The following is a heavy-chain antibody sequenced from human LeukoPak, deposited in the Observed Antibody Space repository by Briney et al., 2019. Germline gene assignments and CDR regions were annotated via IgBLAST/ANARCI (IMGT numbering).Heavy chain of an antibody. CDR3: ARVVVGATSFDY. CDR2: INPSGGST. Sequence: ASVKVSCKASGYTFTSYYMHWVRQAPGQGLEWMGIINPSGGSTSYAQKFQGRVTMTRDMSTSTVYMELRSLRSDDTAVYYCARVVVGATSFDYWGQGTLVTVSS. CDR1: GYTFTSYY. V-gene: IGHV1-46*01. J-gene: IGHJ4*02. D-gene: IGHD1-26*01.